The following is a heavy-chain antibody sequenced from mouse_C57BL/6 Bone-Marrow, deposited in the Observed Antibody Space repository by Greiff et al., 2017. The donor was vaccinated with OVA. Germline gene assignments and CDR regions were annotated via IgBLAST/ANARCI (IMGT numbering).Heavy chain of an antibody. CDR2: ISYDGSN. Sequence: ESGPGLVKPSQSLSLTCSVTGYSITSGYYWNWIRQFPGNKLEWMGYISYDGSNHYNPSLKNRISITRDTSKNQFFLKLNSVTTEDTATYYCASAIYPEGVWFAYWGQGTLVTVSA. CDR1: GYSITSGYY. J-gene: IGHJ3*01. CDR3: ASAIYPEGVWFAY. D-gene: IGHD2-1*01. V-gene: IGHV3-6*01.